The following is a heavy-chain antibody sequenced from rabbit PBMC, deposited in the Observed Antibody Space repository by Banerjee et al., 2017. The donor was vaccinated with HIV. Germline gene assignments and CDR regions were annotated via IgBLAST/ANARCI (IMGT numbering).Heavy chain of an antibody. CDR3: ARGVDYVGPTRLDL. D-gene: IGHD4-2*01. V-gene: IGHV1S40*01. Sequence: QSLEESGGDLVKPGASLTLTCKASGFTFSSHWMCWVRQAPGKGLEWIGCIDTGSSGNTYYASWAKGRFTCSKTSSTTVTLQMTSLTAADTAIYFCARGVDYVGPTRLDLWGPGTLVTVS. CDR2: IDTGSSGNT. J-gene: IGHJ3*01. CDR1: GFTFSSHW.